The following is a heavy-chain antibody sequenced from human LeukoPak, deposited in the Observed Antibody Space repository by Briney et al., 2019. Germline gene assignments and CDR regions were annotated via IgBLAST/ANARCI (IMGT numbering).Heavy chain of an antibody. Sequence: PGGSLRLSCAASGFTFSSYSMNWVRQAPGKGLEWVSSISSSSSYIYYADSVKGRFTISRDNAKNSLYLQMNSLRAEDTAVYYCARDRRYSGSFYVRWGQFFDYWGQGTLVTVSS. J-gene: IGHJ4*02. V-gene: IGHV3-21*01. CDR2: ISSSSSYI. D-gene: IGHD1-26*01. CDR3: ARDRRYSGSFYVRWGQFFDY. CDR1: GFTFSSYS.